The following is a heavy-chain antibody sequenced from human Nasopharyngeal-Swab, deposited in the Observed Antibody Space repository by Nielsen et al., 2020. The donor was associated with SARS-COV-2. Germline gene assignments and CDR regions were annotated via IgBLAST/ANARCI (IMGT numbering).Heavy chain of an antibody. CDR1: GYTFTSYY. Sequence: ASVKVSCKASGYTFTSYYMHWVRQAPGQGLEWMGIINPSGGSTRYAQKFQGRVTMTRDTSTSTVYMELSSLRSEDTAVYYCAREFCSSTSCYGPSYYYYGMDVWGQGTTVTVSS. J-gene: IGHJ6*02. V-gene: IGHV1-46*01. CDR2: INPSGGST. CDR3: AREFCSSTSCYGPSYYYYGMDV. D-gene: IGHD2-2*01.